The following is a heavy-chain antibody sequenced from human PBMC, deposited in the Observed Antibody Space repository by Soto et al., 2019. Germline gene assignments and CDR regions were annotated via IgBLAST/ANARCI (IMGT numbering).Heavy chain of an antibody. CDR2: MNPSSGYT. J-gene: IGHJ4*02. CDR3: ARFVRHQLPTIDY. V-gene: IGHV1-8*01. D-gene: IGHD1-26*01. CDR1: GYTFTAYD. Sequence: ASMKVSCQASGYTFTAYDIKWVRLATGQGLEWMGWMNPSSGYTGYAQKFQGRVTMTWDTSISTAYMELSSLTSADTAVYYCARFVRHQLPTIDYWGQGALVTVSA.